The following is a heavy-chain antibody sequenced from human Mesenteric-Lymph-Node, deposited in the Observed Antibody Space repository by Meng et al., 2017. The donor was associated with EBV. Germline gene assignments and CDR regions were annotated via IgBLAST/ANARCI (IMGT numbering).Heavy chain of an antibody. CDR1: GGSFSGYY. D-gene: IGHD3-16*01. CDR3: ARGRSYVSGVIDP. CDR2: INHSGST. J-gene: IGHJ5*02. V-gene: IGHV4-34*01. Sequence: QGGLRGWGAGLLKRPGTLSLTCVVYGGSFSGYYGSWIRQPPGKGLEWIGEINHSGSTNYNPSLKSRVTISVDTSKNQFPLKLSSVTAADTAVYYCARGRSYVSGVIDPWGQGTLVTVSS.